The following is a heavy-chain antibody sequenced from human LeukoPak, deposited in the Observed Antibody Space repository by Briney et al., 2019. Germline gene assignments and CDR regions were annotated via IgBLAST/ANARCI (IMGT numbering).Heavy chain of an antibody. CDR1: GFTFSSFA. Sequence: GASLRLSCAASGFTFSSFAMNWVRQAPGKGLEWVSTIGGSGYSTYYADSVKGRFTISRDNSKSTLHLQMNSLRVEDTAIYYCTKDMMVCNGGSCYSGTDYWGQGTLVTVSS. D-gene: IGHD2-15*01. J-gene: IGHJ4*02. V-gene: IGHV3-23*01. CDR3: TKDMMVCNGGSCYSGTDY. CDR2: IGGSGYST.